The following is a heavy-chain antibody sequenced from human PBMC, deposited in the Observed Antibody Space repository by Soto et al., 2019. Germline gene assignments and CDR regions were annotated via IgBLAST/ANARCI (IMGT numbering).Heavy chain of an antibody. CDR2: LSGGGVST. J-gene: IGHJ2*01. CDR1: GFTFGGNA. V-gene: IGHV3-23*01. CDR3: AKSIGPDYVYANWYFDL. D-gene: IGHD4-17*01. Sequence: EVQLLESGGGLVQPGGSLRLSCAASGFTFGGNAMSWVRQAPGKGLAWVSGLSGGGVSTYYAASVSGRFTISRDNWKNTLYLQMNSLRPEDTAVYDCAKSIGPDYVYANWYFDLCGRGTLVTVSS.